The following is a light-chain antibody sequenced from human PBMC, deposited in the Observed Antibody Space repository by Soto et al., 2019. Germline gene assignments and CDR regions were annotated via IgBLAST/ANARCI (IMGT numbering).Light chain of an antibody. CDR2: GAS. CDR1: QSVSSN. V-gene: IGKV3-15*01. CDR3: QQYNNWSYT. Sequence: EIVMTQSTATLSVSPGERATLSCRASQSVSSNLAWYQQKPGQAPRLLIYGASTRATGIPDRFSGSGSGTEFTLTISSLQSADFEVYYCQQYNNWSYTFGQGTKLEIK. J-gene: IGKJ2*01.